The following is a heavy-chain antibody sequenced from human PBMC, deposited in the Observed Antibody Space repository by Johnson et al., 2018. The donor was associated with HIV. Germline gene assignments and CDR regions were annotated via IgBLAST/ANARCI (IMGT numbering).Heavy chain of an antibody. V-gene: IGHV3-30*19. Sequence: QVQLVESGGGVVQPGRSLRLSCAASGFTFSSYGMHWVRQAPGKGLEWVAVIWYDGSNKYYADSVQGRFTISRDNSKNTLYLQMNSLRAEDTAVYYGARDGGETVVGSGAFDIWGQGTMVTVSS. D-gene: IGHD4-23*01. CDR1: GFTFSSYG. J-gene: IGHJ3*02. CDR2: IWYDGSNK. CDR3: ARDGGETVVGSGAFDI.